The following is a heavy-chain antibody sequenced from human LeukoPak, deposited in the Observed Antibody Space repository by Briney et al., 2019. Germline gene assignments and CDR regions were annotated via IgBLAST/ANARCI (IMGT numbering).Heavy chain of an antibody. CDR3: VREQFSHTSNYFDN. V-gene: IGHV3-43*02. CDR1: GFMFDDYA. Sequence: GESLKISCAASGFMFDDYAMHWVRQVPGRGLEWVSLIGGDAVSSFYTDSVKGRFTISRDNNNSSLSLQMRRLTTEDTAFYYCVREQFSHTSNYFDNWGQGILVTVSS. D-gene: IGHD5-24*01. J-gene: IGHJ4*02. CDR2: IGGDAVSS.